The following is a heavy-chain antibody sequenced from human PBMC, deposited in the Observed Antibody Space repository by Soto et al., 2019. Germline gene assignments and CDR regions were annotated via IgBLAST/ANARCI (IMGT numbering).Heavy chain of an antibody. CDR3: VKDPIITIFGVVTPWFDP. D-gene: IGHD3-3*01. J-gene: IGHJ5*02. CDR2: ISSNGGST. V-gene: IGHV3-64D*08. CDR1: GFTFSSYA. Sequence: GESLKISCSASGFTFSSYAMHWVRQAPGKGLEYVSAISSNGGSTYYADSVKGRFTISRDNSKNTLYLQMSSLRAEDTAVYYCVKDPIITIFGVVTPWFDPWGQGALVTVSS.